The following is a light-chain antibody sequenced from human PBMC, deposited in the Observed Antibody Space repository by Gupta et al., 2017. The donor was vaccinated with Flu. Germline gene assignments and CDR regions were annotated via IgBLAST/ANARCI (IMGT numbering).Light chain of an antibody. V-gene: IGKV2-28*01. CDR2: LGS. J-gene: IGKJ4*01. CDR1: QSLLHSNGYNY. CDR3: MQVLQTPLT. Sequence: DIVMTQSPLSLPVTPGEPASICCRSSQSLLHSNGYNYLDWYLQKPGQAPQLLIYLGSNRASGVPDRFSGSGSGTDFTLKISRAEAEDVGVYYCMQVLQTPLTFGGGTKVEIK.